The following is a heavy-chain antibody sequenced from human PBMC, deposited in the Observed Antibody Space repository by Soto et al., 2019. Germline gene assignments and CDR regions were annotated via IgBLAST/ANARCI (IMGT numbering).Heavy chain of an antibody. CDR3: AREALYSNYDTNYYYGMDV. CDR2: ISSSSSYI. J-gene: IGHJ6*02. Sequence: PGGSLRLSCAASGFTFSGYSMNWVCQAPGKGLQWVSSISSSSSYIYYADSVKGRFTISRDNAKKSLFLQMNSLRAEDTAVYYCAREALYSNYDTNYYYGMDVWGQGTTVTVSS. V-gene: IGHV3-21*01. D-gene: IGHD4-4*01. CDR1: GFTFSGYS.